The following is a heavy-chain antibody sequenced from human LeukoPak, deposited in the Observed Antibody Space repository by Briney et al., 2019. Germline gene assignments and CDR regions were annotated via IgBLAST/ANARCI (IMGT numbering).Heavy chain of an antibody. V-gene: IGHV1-8*01. CDR3: ARSYYGSGSSRPHYYYYGMDV. D-gene: IGHD3-10*01. CDR1: GYTFTSYD. Sequence: ASVKVSCKASGYTFTSYDINWVRQATGQGLEWMGWMNPNSGNTGYAQKFQGRVTMTRNTSISTAYVELSSLRSEDTAVYYCARSYYGSGSSRPHYYYYGMDVWGQGTTVTVSS. CDR2: MNPNSGNT. J-gene: IGHJ6*02.